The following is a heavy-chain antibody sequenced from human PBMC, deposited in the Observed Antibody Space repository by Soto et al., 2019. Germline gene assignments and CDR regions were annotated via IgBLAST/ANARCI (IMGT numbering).Heavy chain of an antibody. CDR3: AIDAGSWGY. D-gene: IGHD3-10*01. CDR2: ISSSSSTT. J-gene: IGHJ4*02. Sequence: EVQLVESGGGLVQPGGSLRLSCAASGFTFTTYSMNWVRQAPGKGLEWVSYISSSSSTTYYADSVKGRFIISRDNAKNSLYQQMNSLGDEDTAVYYCAIDAGSWGYWGQGTLVTVSS. V-gene: IGHV3-48*02. CDR1: GFTFTTYS.